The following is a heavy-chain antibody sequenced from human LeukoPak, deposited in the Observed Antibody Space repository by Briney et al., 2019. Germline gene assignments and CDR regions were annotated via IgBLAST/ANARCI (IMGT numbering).Heavy chain of an antibody. CDR2: SYYSGST. Sequence: PSETLSLTCTVSGGSISSSSYYWGWIRQPPGKGLEWIGSSYYSGSTYYNPSLKSRVTISVDTSKNQFSLKLSSVTAADTAVYYCAAPGEYYYGSGSPPFDYWGQGTLVTVSS. CDR1: GGSISSSSYY. D-gene: IGHD3-10*01. J-gene: IGHJ4*02. V-gene: IGHV4-39*01. CDR3: AAPGEYYYGSGSPPFDY.